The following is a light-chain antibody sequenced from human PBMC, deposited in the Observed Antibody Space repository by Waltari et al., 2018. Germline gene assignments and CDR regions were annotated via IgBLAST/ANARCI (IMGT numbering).Light chain of an antibody. V-gene: IGKV1-9*01. CDR3: QQVNSYPRT. CDR1: QDIRRY. J-gene: IGKJ1*01. Sequence: DIQLTQSPAFLSAFVGDRVNITCRASQDIRRYIAWYQQKPGTAPKLLIYAASTLQSGGPSRFSGSGSVTEFTFTISSLQPDDLATYYFQQVNSYPRTFGQGTKVELK. CDR2: AAS.